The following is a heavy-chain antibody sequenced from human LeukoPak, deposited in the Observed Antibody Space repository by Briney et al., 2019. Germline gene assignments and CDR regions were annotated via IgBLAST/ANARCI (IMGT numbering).Heavy chain of an antibody. CDR1: GGSISSSSYY. CDR3: ARSAAEVRGAALMGY. V-gene: IGHV4-39*07. CDR2: IYYSGST. D-gene: IGHD3-10*01. J-gene: IGHJ4*02. Sequence: SETLSLTCTVSGGSISSSSYYWGWIRQPPGKGLEWIGSIYYSGSTYYNPSLKSRVTISVDTSKNQFSLKLSSVTAADTAVYYCARSAAEVRGAALMGYWGQGTLVTVSS.